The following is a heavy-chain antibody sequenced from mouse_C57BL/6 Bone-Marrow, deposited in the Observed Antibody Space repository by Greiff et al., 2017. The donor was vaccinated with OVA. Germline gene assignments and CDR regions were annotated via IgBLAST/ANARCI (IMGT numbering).Heavy chain of an antibody. CDR2: IYPGDGDT. D-gene: IGHD1-2*01. V-gene: IGHV1-82*01. CDR3: ARRVLRPGAMDY. CDR1: GYAFSSSW. Sequence: QVQLQQSGPELVKPGASVKISCKASGYAFSSSWMNWVKQRPGKGLEWIGRIYPGDGDTNYNGKFKGKATLTADKSSSTAYMQLSSLTSEDSAVYYCARRVLRPGAMDYWGQGTSVTVSS. J-gene: IGHJ4*01.